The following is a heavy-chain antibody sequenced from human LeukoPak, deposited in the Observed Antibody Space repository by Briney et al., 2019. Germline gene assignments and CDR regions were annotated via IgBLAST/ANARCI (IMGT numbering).Heavy chain of an antibody. CDR3: ARGFSVGSSWYYFDY. CDR2: IKQDGSEK. V-gene: IGHV3-7*01. Sequence: GGSLRLSCAASGFTFSSYWMSWVRQAPGKGLEWVANIKQDGSEKYYVDSVKGRFTISRDNAKNSLYLQMNSLRAEDTAVYYCARGFSVGSSWYYFDYWGQGTLVTVSS. CDR1: GFTFSSYW. J-gene: IGHJ4*02. D-gene: IGHD6-13*01.